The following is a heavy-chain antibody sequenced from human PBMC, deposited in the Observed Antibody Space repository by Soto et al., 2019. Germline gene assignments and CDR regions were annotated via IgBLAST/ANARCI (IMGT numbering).Heavy chain of an antibody. CDR1: GFIFRYYG. D-gene: IGHD3-10*01. V-gene: IGHV3-23*01. Sequence: PGGSRRRSWAASGFIFRYYGMYWVRQAPGKGLEWVSVISGSDGTTFYADSVRGRVTSSRDNSRNMVYLQMISLRAEDTAVYYCAKVIGGSESYWGGSHYYYALDVWGQGTTVTVSS. CDR2: ISGSDGTT. J-gene: IGHJ6*02. CDR3: AKVIGGSESYWGGSHYYYALDV.